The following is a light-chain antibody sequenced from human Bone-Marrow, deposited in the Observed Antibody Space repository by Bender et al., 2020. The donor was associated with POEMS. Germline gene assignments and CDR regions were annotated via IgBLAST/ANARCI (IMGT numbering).Light chain of an antibody. CDR1: SSDVGPYNY. CDR3: SSYTSRSTPV. V-gene: IGLV2-14*03. Sequence: QSALTQPASVSGSPGQSITISCTGTSSDVGPYNYVSWYQQHPGKTPKLIIYGVNYRPSGVSDRFSGSKSGNTASLTISGLQAEDEADYYCSSYTSRSTPVFGGGTKLTVL. J-gene: IGLJ2*01. CDR2: GVN.